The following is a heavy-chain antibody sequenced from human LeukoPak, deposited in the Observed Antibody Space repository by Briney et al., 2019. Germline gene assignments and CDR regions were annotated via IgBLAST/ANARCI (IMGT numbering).Heavy chain of an antibody. Sequence: MSSETLSLTCTVPGGSIGNYYWNWIRQPPGKGLEWIGYISYTGSTIYNPSLQSRVTITLDTSKNQFSLKLSSVTAADTALYYCARQGDCGTDCIGTFGYWGQGTLVTVSS. CDR1: GGSIGNYY. D-gene: IGHD2-21*02. CDR2: ISYTGST. J-gene: IGHJ4*02. CDR3: ARQGDCGTDCIGTFGY. V-gene: IGHV4-59*01.